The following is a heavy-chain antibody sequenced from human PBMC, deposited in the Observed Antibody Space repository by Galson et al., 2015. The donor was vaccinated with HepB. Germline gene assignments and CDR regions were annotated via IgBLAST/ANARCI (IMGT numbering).Heavy chain of an antibody. CDR2: LSSSGAAI. Sequence: SLRLSCAASGFTFSSYAMSWVRQAPGKGLEWVSALSSSGAAIYYADSVKGRFTISRDNSRSTLYLEMDSLRAEDTAVYFCARGDRASGWDFWGQGTLVTVSS. J-gene: IGHJ4*02. CDR1: GFTFSSYA. CDR3: ARGDRASGWDF. D-gene: IGHD6-19*01. V-gene: IGHV3-23*01.